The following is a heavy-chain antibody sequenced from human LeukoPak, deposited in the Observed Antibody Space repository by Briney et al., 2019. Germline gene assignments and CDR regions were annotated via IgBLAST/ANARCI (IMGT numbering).Heavy chain of an antibody. J-gene: IGHJ4*02. CDR3: AKGRNIVVVPAAPGDY. V-gene: IGHV3-7*03. Sequence: GGSLRLSCAASGFTFSSYWMSWVRQAPGKGLEWVANIKQDGSEKYYVDSVKGRFTISRDNAKNTLYLQMNSLRAEDTAVYYCAKGRNIVVVPAAPGDYWGQGTLVTVSS. CDR1: GFTFSSYW. CDR2: IKQDGSEK. D-gene: IGHD2-2*01.